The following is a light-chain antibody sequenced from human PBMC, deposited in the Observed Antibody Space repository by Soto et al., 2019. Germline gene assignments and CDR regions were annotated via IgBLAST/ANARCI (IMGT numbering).Light chain of an antibody. CDR1: QSVSSN. V-gene: IGKV3-20*01. CDR2: GAS. J-gene: IGKJ1*01. CDR3: QQYGGSPRT. Sequence: EIVMTQSPATLSVSPGERATLSCRASQSVSSNLAWYQQKPGQAPRLLIYGASSRATGIPDRFSGSGSGTEFTLTISRLEPEDFAVYYCQQYGGSPRTFGQGTKVDNK.